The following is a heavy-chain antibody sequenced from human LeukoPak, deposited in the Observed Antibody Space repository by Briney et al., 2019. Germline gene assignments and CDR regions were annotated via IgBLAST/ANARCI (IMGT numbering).Heavy chain of an antibody. J-gene: IGHJ5*02. V-gene: IGHV4-34*01. CDR1: GGSFSGYY. CDR3: ARRGRVWFDP. D-gene: IGHD3-10*01. Sequence: SETLSLTCAVYGGSFSGYYWSWIRQPPGKGLERIGEINHSGSTNYNPSLKSRVTISVDTSKNQFSLKLSSVTAADTAVYYCARRGRVWFDPWGQGTLVTVSS. CDR2: INHSGST.